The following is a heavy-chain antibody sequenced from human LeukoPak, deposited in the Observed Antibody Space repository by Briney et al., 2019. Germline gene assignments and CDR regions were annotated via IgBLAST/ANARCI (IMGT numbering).Heavy chain of an antibody. CDR1: GFTFSSYG. D-gene: IGHD3-22*01. Sequence: GGSLRLSCAASGFTFSSYGMHWVRQAPGKGLEWVSAISGSGGRTYYADSVKGGVTISRDNSKNTLYLQMNSLRAEDTAVYYCAKDNFYDSNGYYGGYAFDIWGQGTMVTVSS. J-gene: IGHJ3*02. CDR3: AKDNFYDSNGYYGGYAFDI. V-gene: IGHV3-23*01. CDR2: ISGSGGRT.